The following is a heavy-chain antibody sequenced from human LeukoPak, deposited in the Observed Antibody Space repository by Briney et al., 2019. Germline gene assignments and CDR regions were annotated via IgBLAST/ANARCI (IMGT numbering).Heavy chain of an antibody. CDR2: ISSSSSYI. CDR1: GFTFSNYN. Sequence: GGSLRLSCAASGFTFSNYNMNWVRQTPGKGLEWVSSISSSSSYIYYADSVKGRFTISRDNAKNSLYLQMNSLRAEDTAVYYCARDLGGYYYDSHRWGQGNPGHRLL. V-gene: IGHV3-21*01. D-gene: IGHD3-22*01. J-gene: IGHJ4*02. CDR3: ARDLGGYYYDSHR.